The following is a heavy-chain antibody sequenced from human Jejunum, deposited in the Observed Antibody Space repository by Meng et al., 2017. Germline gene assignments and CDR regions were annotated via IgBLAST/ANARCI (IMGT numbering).Heavy chain of an antibody. CDR3: ARGTRDFDY. V-gene: IGHV6-1*01. Sequence: HVQLLQSGPGLVKPSQTLSLTCAMSGDSVSSNFAYWNVSRQSPSRGVELLGMTHYRSNRDHEYALSVESRITISPDTSNKQFSLHRRSLTTEDTGVYYCARGTRDFDYWGQGTLVTVSS. CDR2: THYRSNRDH. D-gene: IGHD2-2*01. CDR1: GDSVSSNFAY. J-gene: IGHJ4*02.